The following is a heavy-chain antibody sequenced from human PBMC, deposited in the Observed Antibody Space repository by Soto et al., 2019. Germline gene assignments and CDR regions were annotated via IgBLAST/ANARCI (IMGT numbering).Heavy chain of an antibody. D-gene: IGHD3-10*01. CDR1: GGSISSSSYY. CDR2: IYYSGST. V-gene: IGHV4-39*01. CDR3: ASLSGVTMVRGVNIGTDFDY. Sequence: QLQLQESGPGLVKPSETLSLTCTVSGGSISSSSYYWGWIRQPPGKGLEWIGSIYYSGSTYYNPSLKSRVTISVDTSKNQFSLKLSSVTAADTAVYYCASLSGVTMVRGVNIGTDFDYWGQGTLVTVSS. J-gene: IGHJ4*02.